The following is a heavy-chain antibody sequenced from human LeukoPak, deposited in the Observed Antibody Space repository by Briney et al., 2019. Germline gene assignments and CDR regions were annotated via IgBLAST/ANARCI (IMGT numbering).Heavy chain of an antibody. V-gene: IGHV3-21*01. J-gene: IGHJ4*02. CDR2: ISSSSSYI. Sequence: GGSLRLSCAASGFTFSSNYMSWVRQAPGKGLEWVSSISSSSSYIYYADSVKGRFTISRDNANNSLYLQMNSLRAEDTAVYYCARESRAGYDYVWESYRYTGLDYWGQGTLVTVSS. CDR3: ARESRAGYDYVWESYRYTGLDY. D-gene: IGHD3-16*02. CDR1: GFTFSSNY.